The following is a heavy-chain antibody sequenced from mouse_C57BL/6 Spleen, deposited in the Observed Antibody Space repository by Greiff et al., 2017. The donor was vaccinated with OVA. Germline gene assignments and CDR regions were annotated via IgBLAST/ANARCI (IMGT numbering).Heavy chain of an antibody. D-gene: IGHD2-10*02. Sequence: VHVKQSGPELVKPGASVKISCKASGYSFTDYNMNWVKQSTGKSLEWIGVINPNYGTTSYNQKFKGKATLTVDQSSSTAYMQLNSLTSEDSAVYYCVCETPLVYWGQGTLVTVSA. CDR2: INPNYGTT. V-gene: IGHV1-39*01. J-gene: IGHJ3*01. CDR1: GYSFTDYN. CDR3: VCETPLVY.